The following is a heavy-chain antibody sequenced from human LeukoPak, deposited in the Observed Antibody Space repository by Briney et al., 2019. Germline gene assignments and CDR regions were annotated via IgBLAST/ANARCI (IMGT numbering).Heavy chain of an antibody. CDR1: GGSISSGSYY. CDR3: AREPKSHRWLPHKGNAFDI. D-gene: IGHD5-24*01. V-gene: IGHV4-61*02. J-gene: IGHJ3*02. CDR2: IYTSGST. Sequence: SQTLPLTCTVSGGSISSGSYYWSWIRQPAGKGLEWIGRIYTSGSTNYNPSLKSRVTISVDTSKNQFSLKLSSVTAADTAVYYCAREPKSHRWLPHKGNAFDIWGQGTMVTVSS.